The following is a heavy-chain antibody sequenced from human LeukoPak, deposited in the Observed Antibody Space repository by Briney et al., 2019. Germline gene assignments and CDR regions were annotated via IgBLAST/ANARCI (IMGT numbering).Heavy chain of an antibody. CDR1: GFTFSSYA. V-gene: IGHV3-23*01. CDR3: AKGKYYFDY. Sequence: GGSLRLSCAASGFTFSSYAMSWAPQAPGKGLDWVSGISGSGGSTYYADSVNGRFTISRDNSKNTLYLQMNSVRADDTAVYYCAKGKYYFDYWGQGTLVTVSS. CDR2: ISGSGGST. J-gene: IGHJ4*02.